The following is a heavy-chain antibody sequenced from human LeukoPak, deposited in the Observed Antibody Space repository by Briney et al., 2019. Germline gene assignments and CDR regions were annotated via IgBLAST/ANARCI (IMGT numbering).Heavy chain of an antibody. J-gene: IGHJ6*02. Sequence: GGSPRLSCAASGFTFSSYAMSWVRQAPGKGLEWVSTISGSSRSTYYADSVKGRFAISRDNSKNTLYLQMNSLRAEDTAVYFCAKGIYDMDVWGQGTTVTVSS. V-gene: IGHV3-23*01. CDR1: GFTFSSYA. CDR2: ISGSSRST. CDR3: AKGIYDMDV.